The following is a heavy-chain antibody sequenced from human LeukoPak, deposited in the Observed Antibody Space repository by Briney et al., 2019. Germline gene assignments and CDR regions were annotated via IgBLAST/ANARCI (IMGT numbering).Heavy chain of an antibody. V-gene: IGHV3-74*03. Sequence: GGSLRLSCAXSGLTFSIYWMHWVRQVPGKGLVWVSRIKSDGSDTTYADSVKGRFTISRDNAKNTLYLQMNSLRAEDTAVYYCARDSGYGSFFDYWGQGTLVTVSS. D-gene: IGHD5-12*01. CDR3: ARDSGYGSFFDY. J-gene: IGHJ4*02. CDR2: IKSDGSDT. CDR1: GLTFSIYW.